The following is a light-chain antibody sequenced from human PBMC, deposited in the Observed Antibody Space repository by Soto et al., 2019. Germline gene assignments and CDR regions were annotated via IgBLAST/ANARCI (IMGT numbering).Light chain of an antibody. J-gene: IGLJ1*01. CDR2: QVT. CDR1: TRDSAGYNY. Sequence: QSALTQPASVSGSLGQSITISCTGTTRDSAGYNYISWYQQLPGKAPKLMIYQVTIRPSGISNRFSGSKSGNTASLTISGLQAEDEADYYCTSFSSSTSLYVFGTGTKLTVL. CDR3: TSFSSSTSLYV. V-gene: IGLV2-14*01.